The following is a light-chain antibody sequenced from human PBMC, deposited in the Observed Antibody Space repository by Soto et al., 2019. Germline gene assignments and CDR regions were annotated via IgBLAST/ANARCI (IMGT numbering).Light chain of an antibody. Sequence: IQMTQSPSSLSASVGDRVTITCRASQSISSYLNWYQQKPGKAPKVLIYDASSLESGVPSRFSGSGSGTEFTLTISSLQPDDFATYYCQHNNGYSWTFGQGTKV. J-gene: IGKJ1*01. CDR2: DAS. CDR1: QSISSY. CDR3: QHNNGYSWT. V-gene: IGKV1-5*01.